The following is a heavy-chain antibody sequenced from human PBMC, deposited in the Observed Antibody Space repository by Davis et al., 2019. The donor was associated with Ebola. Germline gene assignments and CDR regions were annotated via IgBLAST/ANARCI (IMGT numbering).Heavy chain of an antibody. J-gene: IGHJ5*02. CDR1: GYSFTSYW. D-gene: IGHD3-3*01. V-gene: IGHV5-51*01. CDR3: ALLAGALRSHNWFDP. Sequence: GGSLRLSCKGSGYSFTSYWIGWVRQMPGKGLEWMGIIYPGDSDTRYSPSFQGQVTISADKSISTAYLQWSSLKASDTAMYYCALLAGALRSHNWFDPWGQGTLVTVSS. CDR2: IYPGDSDT.